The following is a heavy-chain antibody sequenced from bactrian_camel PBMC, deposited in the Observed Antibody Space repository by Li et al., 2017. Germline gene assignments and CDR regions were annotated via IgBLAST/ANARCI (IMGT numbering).Heavy chain of an antibody. CDR2: VYDMGLT. CDR3: AADYYCYRKDSSPKDFGY. V-gene: IGHV3-3*01. D-gene: IGHD3*01. Sequence: HVQLVESGGGSVQAGGSLRLSCAASERTRGYYLMAWFRQAPGKEREGVAVVYDMGLTGYADSVKGRFTISQDNYNDKDDVNTVYLQMNSLKPEDTALYSCAADYYCYRKDSSPKDFGYWGQGTQVTVS. CDR1: ERTRGYYL. J-gene: IGHJ6*01.